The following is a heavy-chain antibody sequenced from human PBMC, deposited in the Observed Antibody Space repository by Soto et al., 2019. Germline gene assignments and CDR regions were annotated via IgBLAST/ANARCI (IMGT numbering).Heavy chain of an antibody. CDR3: ARDLYSYGYFVYYGMDV. CDR2: IKQDGSEK. V-gene: IGHV3-7*04. J-gene: IGHJ6*02. CDR1: GFTFSSYW. Sequence: PGGSLRLSCAASGFTFSSYWMSWVRQAPGKGLEWVANIKQDGSEKYYVDSVKGRFTISRDNAKNSLYLQMNSLRAEDTAVYYCARDLYSYGYFVYYGMDVWGQGTTVTVSS. D-gene: IGHD5-18*01.